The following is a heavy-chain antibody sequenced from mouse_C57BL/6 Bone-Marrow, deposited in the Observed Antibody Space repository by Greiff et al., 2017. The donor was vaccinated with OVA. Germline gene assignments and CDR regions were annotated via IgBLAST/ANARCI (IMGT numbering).Heavy chain of an antibody. CDR2: IHPNSGCT. J-gene: IGHJ4*01. CDR3: TRYYGSSYEWMDY. D-gene: IGHD1-1*01. V-gene: IGHV1-64*01. Sequence: QVQLQQSGAELVKPGASVKLSCKASGYTFTSYCMYWVKQRPGQGLEWIGMIHPNSGCTNYNEKFKSKATLTVDKSSSTAYMQLSSLTSEDSADYDGTRYYGSSYEWMDYWGQGTSVTVSS. CDR1: GYTFTSYC.